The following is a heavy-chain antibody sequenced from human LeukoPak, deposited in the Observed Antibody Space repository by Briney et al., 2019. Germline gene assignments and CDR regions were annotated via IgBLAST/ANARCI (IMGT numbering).Heavy chain of an antibody. J-gene: IGHJ3*02. Sequence: GASVKVSCKASGYTFTSYYMHWVRQAPGQGLEWMGIINPSGGSTGYAQKFQGRVTMTRDTSTSTVYVELSSLRSEDTAVYYCARPSGSYYDAFDIWGQGTMVTVSS. V-gene: IGHV1-46*01. D-gene: IGHD1-26*01. CDR2: INPSGGST. CDR3: ARPSGSYYDAFDI. CDR1: GYTFTSYY.